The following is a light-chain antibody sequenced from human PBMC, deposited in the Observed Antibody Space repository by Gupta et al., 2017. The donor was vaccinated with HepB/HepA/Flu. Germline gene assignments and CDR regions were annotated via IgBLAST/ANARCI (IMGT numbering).Light chain of an antibody. CDR2: DVT. CDR1: SSDVGSYNF. V-gene: IGLV2-23*02. Sequence: QSVLTQPASVSGSPGQSITISCTGTSSDVGSYNFVSWYQHLPGKAPKLIIYDVTKRPSGFSSRFSDSKSGNTASLTISGLQSEDEADYYCCSYAGSNTVVFGGGTKLTVL. J-gene: IGLJ2*01. CDR3: CSYAGSNTVV.